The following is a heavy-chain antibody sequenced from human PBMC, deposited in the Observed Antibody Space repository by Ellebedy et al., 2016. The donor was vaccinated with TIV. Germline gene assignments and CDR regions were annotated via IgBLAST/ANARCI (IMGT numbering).Heavy chain of an antibody. CDR3: ARSPSYSSCWYPDLEEYYYYGMDV. J-gene: IGHJ6*02. D-gene: IGHD6-19*01. CDR1: GGSISSYY. CDR2: IFYSGST. Sequence: MPSETLSLTCTVSGGSISSYYWNWIRQPPGKGLEWIAYIFYSGSTNYNPSLKSRVTISLDTSKNQFSLRLSSVTAADTAVYYCARSPSYSSCWYPDLEEYYYYGMDVWGQGTTVTVSS. V-gene: IGHV4-59*08.